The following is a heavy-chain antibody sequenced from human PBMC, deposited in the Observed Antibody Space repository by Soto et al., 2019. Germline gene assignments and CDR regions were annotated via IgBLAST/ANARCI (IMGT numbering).Heavy chain of an antibody. CDR3: ARYFAEWTFDY. V-gene: IGHV3-33*01. CDR1: GFTFASYG. J-gene: IGHJ4*02. Sequence: QVQLVESGGGVVQPGRSLRLSCAASGFTFASYGMHWVRQAPGKGLEWVATIWFDGDNKKFAESVKGRFTISRDNPKNTLYLQLNSLRVDDTAVYFCARYFAEWTFDYWGQGTLVSVSS. D-gene: IGHD2-21*01. CDR2: IWFDGDNK.